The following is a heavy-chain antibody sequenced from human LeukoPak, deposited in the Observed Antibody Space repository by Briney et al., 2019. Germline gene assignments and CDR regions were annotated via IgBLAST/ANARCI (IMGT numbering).Heavy chain of an antibody. D-gene: IGHD3-22*01. V-gene: IGHV3-48*04. Sequence: GGSLRLSCAASGFTFSSYWMNWVRQAPGKGLEWVSYISSSGSTIYYADSVKGRFTISRDNAKNSLYLQMNSLRAEDTAVYYCARGNLFQDYYDSSGYTFDYWGQGTLVTVSS. CDR1: GFTFSSYW. CDR2: ISSSGSTI. CDR3: ARGNLFQDYYDSSGYTFDY. J-gene: IGHJ4*02.